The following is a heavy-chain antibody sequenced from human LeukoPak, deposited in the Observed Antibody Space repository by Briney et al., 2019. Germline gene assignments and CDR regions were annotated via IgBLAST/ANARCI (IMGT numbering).Heavy chain of an antibody. CDR2: INHSGST. D-gene: IGHD3-3*01. Sequence: PSETLSLTCAVYGGSFSGYYWSWIRQPPGKGLEWIGEINHSGSTNCNPSLKSRVTISVDTSKNQFSLKLSSVTAADTAVYYCARVDSYDFWSGYWQYDAFDIWGQGTMVTVSS. CDR1: GGSFSGYY. J-gene: IGHJ3*02. CDR3: ARVDSYDFWSGYWQYDAFDI. V-gene: IGHV4-34*01.